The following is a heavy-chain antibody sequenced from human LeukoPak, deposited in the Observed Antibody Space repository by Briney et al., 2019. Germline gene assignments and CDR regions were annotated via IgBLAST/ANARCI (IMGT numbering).Heavy chain of an antibody. CDR3: ATSRDVSLWFGELY. Sequence: GGSLRLSCAASGFTFSSYWVSWVRQAPGGGLEWVANIKGDGSEKYYVDSVKGRFTISRDNAKNSLYLQMNSLRAEDTAVYYCATSRDVSLWFGELYWGQGTLVTVSS. CDR1: GFTFSSYW. V-gene: IGHV3-7*01. J-gene: IGHJ4*02. CDR2: IKGDGSEK. D-gene: IGHD3-10*01.